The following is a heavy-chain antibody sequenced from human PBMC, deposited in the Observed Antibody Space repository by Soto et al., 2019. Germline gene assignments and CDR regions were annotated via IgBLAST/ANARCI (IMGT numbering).Heavy chain of an antibody. J-gene: IGHJ4*02. CDR3: DKAARHFDY. D-gene: IGHD6-6*01. Sequence: PGLYLRLSCAASGFTFSSYGMHWVRQAPGKGLEWVAVISYDGSNKYYADSVKGRFTISRDNSKNTLYLQMNSLRAEDTAGYYCDKAARHFDYCGQVTLV. V-gene: IGHV3-30*03. CDR2: ISYDGSNK. CDR1: GFTFSSYG.